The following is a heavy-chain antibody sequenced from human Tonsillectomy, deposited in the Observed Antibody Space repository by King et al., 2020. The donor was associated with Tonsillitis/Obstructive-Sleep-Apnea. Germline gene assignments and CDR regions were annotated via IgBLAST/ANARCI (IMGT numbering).Heavy chain of an antibody. CDR1: GFTFSSYG. J-gene: IGHJ5*02. Sequence: VQLVESGGGVVQPGRSLRLSCAASGFTFSSYGMHWVRQAPGKGLEWVAGIWYDGSNKYYADSVKGRFTLSRDNSKNTLYLQMNSLRAEDTAVDYCSRDRFPRGVVRGEVNWFDPWGQGTLVTVSS. D-gene: IGHD3-10*01. V-gene: IGHV3-33*01. CDR2: IWYDGSNK. CDR3: SRDRFPRGVVRGEVNWFDP.